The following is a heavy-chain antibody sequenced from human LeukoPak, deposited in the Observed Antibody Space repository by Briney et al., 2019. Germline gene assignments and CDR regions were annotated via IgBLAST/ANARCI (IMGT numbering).Heavy chain of an antibody. CDR2: IYYSGST. D-gene: IGHD6-13*01. J-gene: IGHJ6*02. CDR1: GGSISSYY. V-gene: IGHV4-59*08. CDR3: ARSGPENSSSWFSYYYYGMDV. Sequence: ASETLSLTCTVSGGSISSYYWSWIRQPPGKGLEWIGYIYYSGSTNYNPSLKSRVTISVDTSKNQFSLKLSSVTAADTAVYYCARSGPENSSSWFSYYYYGMDVWGQGTTVTVSS.